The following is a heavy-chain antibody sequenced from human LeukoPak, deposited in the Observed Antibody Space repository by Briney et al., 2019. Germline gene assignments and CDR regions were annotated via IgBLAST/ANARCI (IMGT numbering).Heavy chain of an antibody. CDR2: IGYSGRAI. J-gene: IGHJ6*02. V-gene: IGHV3-21*06. CDR1: GFTFSSYS. D-gene: IGHD5-12*01. CDR3: ARDRGGYTGYDFDYGMDV. Sequence: PGGSLRLSCATSGFTFSSYSMNWVRQAPGKGLEWVASIGYSGRAIFYAESMKGRFIISRDNAKNLLFLEINSLRAEDTAVYYCARDRGGYTGYDFDYGMDVWGQGTTVTVSS.